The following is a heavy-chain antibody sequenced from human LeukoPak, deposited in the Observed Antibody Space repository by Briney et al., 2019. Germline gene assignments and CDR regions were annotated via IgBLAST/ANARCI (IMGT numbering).Heavy chain of an antibody. CDR2: INHSGST. V-gene: IGHV4-34*01. CDR3: AXXXHDYGGKPYFDY. D-gene: IGHD4-23*01. J-gene: IGHJ4*02. Sequence: PSETLSLTCAVYGGSFSGYYWSWIRQPPGKGLEWIGEINHSGSTNYNPSLKSRVTISVDTSKNQFSLKLSSVTAAVTAVYSCAXXXHDYGGKPYFDYWGQGTLVTVSS. CDR1: GGSFSGYY.